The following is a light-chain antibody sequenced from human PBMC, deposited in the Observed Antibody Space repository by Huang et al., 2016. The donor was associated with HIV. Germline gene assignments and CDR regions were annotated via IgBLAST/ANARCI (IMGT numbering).Light chain of an antibody. CDR3: MHSTQHPYT. V-gene: IGKV2D-29*01. CDR2: EDS. CDR1: QRLLPSDGKTY. Sequence: DIVMTQTPLSLSVTPGQPASLSCKSSQRLLPSDGKTYLYWYLQKPGQPPQLLIYEDSNRVSGVRDRVSGSGSGTDFTVKISRVEAEDVGVYYCMHSTQHPYTFGQGTKLEIK. J-gene: IGKJ2*01.